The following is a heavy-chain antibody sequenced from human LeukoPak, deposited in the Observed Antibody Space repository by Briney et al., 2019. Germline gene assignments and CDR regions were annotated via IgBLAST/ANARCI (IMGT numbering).Heavy chain of an antibody. V-gene: IGHV1-2*02. CDR2: INPNSGGT. D-gene: IGHD6-6*01. J-gene: IGHJ6*03. CDR1: GYTFTGYY. Sequence: ASVKVSCKASGYTFTGYYIHWLRQTPGHGLEWVGWINPNSGGTNYAQKFQGRVTMTRDTSISTAYMELSRLRSDDTAVYYCARGGSSSPRAMDVWGKGTTVTVSS. CDR3: ARGGSSSPRAMDV.